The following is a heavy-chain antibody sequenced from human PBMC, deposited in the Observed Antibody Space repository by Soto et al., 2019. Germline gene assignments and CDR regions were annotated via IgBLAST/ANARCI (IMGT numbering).Heavy chain of an antibody. V-gene: IGHV1-3*01. Sequence: QVQLVQSGAEVKKPGASVKVSCKASGYTFTSYAMHWVRQAPGQRLEWMGWINAGNGNTKYSQKFQGRVTITRDTSASTAYMELSSLRSEDTAVYYCARDHGVFGELYYFDYWGQGTLVTVSS. J-gene: IGHJ4*02. CDR2: INAGNGNT. CDR3: ARDHGVFGELYYFDY. D-gene: IGHD3-10*02. CDR1: GYTFTSYA.